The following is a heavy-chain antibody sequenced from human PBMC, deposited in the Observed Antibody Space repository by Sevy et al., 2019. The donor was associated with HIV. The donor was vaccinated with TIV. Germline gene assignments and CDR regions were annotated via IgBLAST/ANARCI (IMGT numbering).Heavy chain of an antibody. Sequence: SETLSLTCAVSGGSISSGGYSWSWIRQPPGKGLEWIGYIYHSGSTYYNPSLKSRVTISVDTSKNQFSLKLSSVTAADTAVYYCARGSDTAMVTIYYFDYWGQGTLVTVSS. CDR2: IYHSGST. V-gene: IGHV4-30-2*05. J-gene: IGHJ4*02. CDR3: ARGSDTAMVTIYYFDY. D-gene: IGHD5-18*01. CDR1: GGSISSGGYS.